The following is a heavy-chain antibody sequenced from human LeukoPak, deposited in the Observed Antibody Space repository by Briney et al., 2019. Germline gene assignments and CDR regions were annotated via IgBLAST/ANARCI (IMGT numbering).Heavy chain of an antibody. CDR3: VKDSPPRYSGSPPAY. CDR1: GFTFKSYA. V-gene: IGHV3-64*04. CDR2: INTNGANT. J-gene: IGHJ4*02. D-gene: IGHD1-26*01. Sequence: GGSLRLSCSASGFTFKSYAMHWVRQAPGKGLEYVSSINTNGANTYYADSVKGRFTISRDNAKNSLYLQMNSLRADDTAVYYCVKDSPPRYSGSPPAYWGQGTLVTVSS.